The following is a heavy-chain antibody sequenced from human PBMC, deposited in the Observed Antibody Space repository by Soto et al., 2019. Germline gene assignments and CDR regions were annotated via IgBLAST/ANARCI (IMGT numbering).Heavy chain of an antibody. Sequence: EVQLVESGGGLVQPGGSLRLSCAASGFTISSNYMTWVRQAPGKGLEWVSVIYSGGNSYYADSVKGRFTISRDTSKNTLYLQMNSLRAEDTAVYYCARRRWPLVDWYLDLWGRGTLVTVSS. CDR1: GFTISSNY. D-gene: IGHD1-26*01. CDR3: ARRRWPLVDWYLDL. J-gene: IGHJ2*01. V-gene: IGHV3-53*01. CDR2: IYSGGNS.